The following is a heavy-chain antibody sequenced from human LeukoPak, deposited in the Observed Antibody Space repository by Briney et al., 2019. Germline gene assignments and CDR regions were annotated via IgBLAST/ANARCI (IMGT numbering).Heavy chain of an antibody. Sequence: GGSLRLSCAASGFTFSSYGMHWVRQAPGKGLEWVAVISYDGSNEYYADSVKGRFTISRDNSKNTLYLQMNSLRAEDTAVYYCAKPLEGDSSSWYNAFDIWGQGTMVTVSS. CDR2: ISYDGSNE. CDR3: AKPLEGDSSSWYNAFDI. J-gene: IGHJ3*02. V-gene: IGHV3-30*18. CDR1: GFTFSSYG. D-gene: IGHD6-13*01.